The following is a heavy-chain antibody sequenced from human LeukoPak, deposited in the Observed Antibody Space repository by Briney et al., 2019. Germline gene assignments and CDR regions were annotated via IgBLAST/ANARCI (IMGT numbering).Heavy chain of an antibody. CDR2: ISWDSGNQ. J-gene: IGHJ3*01. V-gene: IGHV3-9*01. CDR3: VKDMGFDLLKDAFHV. CDR1: GFSLDDYA. Sequence: GGSLRLSCVGSGFSLDDYAMHWVRQVPGKGPEWVSSISWDSGNQAYTDSVKGRFTISRDNDKNSLYLQMNSLRPEDTALYYCVKDMGFDLLKDAFHVWGQGTLVTVSS. D-gene: IGHD3-9*01.